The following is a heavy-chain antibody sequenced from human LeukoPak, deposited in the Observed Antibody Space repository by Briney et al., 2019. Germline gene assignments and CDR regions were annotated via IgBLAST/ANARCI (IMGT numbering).Heavy chain of an antibody. D-gene: IGHD6-6*01. CDR2: INHSGST. Sequence: SETLSLTCAVYGGSFSGYYWSWIRQPPGKGLEWIGEINHSGSTNYNPSLESRVSIAVVTSTNYFSLMLSSVPGADPSVSFCARGGGLPDSSSSSRRYYYYHPMDVGGKGTSVPVPS. V-gene: IGHV4-34*01. CDR3: ARGGGLPDSSSSSRRYYYYHPMDV. J-gene: IGHJ6*03. CDR1: GGSFSGYY.